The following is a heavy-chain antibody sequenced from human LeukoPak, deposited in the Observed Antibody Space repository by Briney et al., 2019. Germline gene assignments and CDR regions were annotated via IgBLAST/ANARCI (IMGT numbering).Heavy chain of an antibody. CDR1: GFTFSSYA. J-gene: IGHJ4*02. D-gene: IGHD2-15*01. Sequence: GGSLRLSCAASGFTFSSYAMHWVRQAPGKGLEWVAVISYDGSNKYYADSVKGRFTISRDSSKNTLYLQMNSLRAEDTAVYYCARWELLEEFDYWGQGTLVTVSS. V-gene: IGHV3-30-3*01. CDR2: ISYDGSNK. CDR3: ARWELLEEFDY.